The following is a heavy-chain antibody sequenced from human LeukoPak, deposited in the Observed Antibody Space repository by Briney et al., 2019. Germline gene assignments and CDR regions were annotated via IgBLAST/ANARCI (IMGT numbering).Heavy chain of an antibody. CDR3: AKDFRGYCSSTSCYREDY. CDR1: GFTFSTYS. J-gene: IGHJ4*02. D-gene: IGHD2-2*02. CDR2: ISPDSSPV. V-gene: IGHV3-48*01. Sequence: GGSLRLSCAASGFTFSTYSLNWVRQAPGKGLEWVSYISPDSSPVYYADSVKGRFTISRDNSKNTLYLQMNSLRGEDTAVYYCAKDFRGYCSSTSCYREDYWGQGTLVTVSS.